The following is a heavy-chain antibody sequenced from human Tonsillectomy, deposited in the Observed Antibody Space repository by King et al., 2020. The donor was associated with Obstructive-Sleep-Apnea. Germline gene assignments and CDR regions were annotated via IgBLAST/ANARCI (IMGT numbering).Heavy chain of an antibody. CDR2: INWNSGSR. D-gene: IGHD6-19*01. Sequence: FKFDNYAMHWVRQAPGKGLEWVSGINWNSGSRGYADSVKGRFTISRDNANNSLYLQMDSLRDYDTTLYYCAKADQYRCGWRPLDFCGRGTLVNVSS. V-gene: IGHV3-9*01. CDR1: FKFDNYA. J-gene: IGHJ4*02. CDR3: AKADQYRCGWRPLDF.